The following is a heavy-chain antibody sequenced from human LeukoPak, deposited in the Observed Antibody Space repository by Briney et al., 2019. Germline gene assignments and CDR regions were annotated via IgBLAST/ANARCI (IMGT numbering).Heavy chain of an antibody. Sequence: GASLKISCKGSGYSFTNSWIGWGRQMPGKGLGLMGFIYPGNSDTRYSPSFQGQVTISVDKSISTAHLQWSRLKASDTAMYYCARLVGLKVVVPDDEAFDIWGQGTKVTVSS. CDR2: IYPGNSDT. CDR3: ARLVGLKVVVPDDEAFDI. J-gene: IGHJ3*02. V-gene: IGHV5-51*01. CDR1: GYSFTNSW. D-gene: IGHD2-2*01.